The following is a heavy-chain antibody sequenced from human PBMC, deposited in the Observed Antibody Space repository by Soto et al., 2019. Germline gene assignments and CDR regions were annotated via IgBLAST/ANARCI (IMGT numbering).Heavy chain of an antibody. V-gene: IGHV6-1*01. Sequence: SQTLSLTCVGSGDTVSSNSVAWKWVRQSPSRGLEWLGRTYYRSRWYSYYAVSVRSRIDINADTSKNQVSLQLHSVTPEDTAVYYCARSEEDSDYYYYGMDVWGQGTTVTVSS. CDR2: TYYRSRWYS. CDR3: ARSEEDSDYYYYGMDV. J-gene: IGHJ6*02. D-gene: IGHD2-15*01. CDR1: GDTVSSNSVA.